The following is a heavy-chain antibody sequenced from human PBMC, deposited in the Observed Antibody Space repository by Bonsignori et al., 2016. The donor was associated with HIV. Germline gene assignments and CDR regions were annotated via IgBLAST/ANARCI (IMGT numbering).Heavy chain of an antibody. CDR2: INHSGST. D-gene: IGHD4-23*01. Sequence: SETPVPXLRCLWWVLSVVTTGAGSASPQGRGWSGIGEINHSGSTNYNPSLKSRVTISVDTSKNQFSLKLSSVTAADTAVYYCARRTGGNSEGNFGIDYWGQGTLVTVSS. CDR1: WVLSVVTT. J-gene: IGHJ4*02. CDR3: ARRTGGNSEGNFGIDY. V-gene: IGHV4-34*01.